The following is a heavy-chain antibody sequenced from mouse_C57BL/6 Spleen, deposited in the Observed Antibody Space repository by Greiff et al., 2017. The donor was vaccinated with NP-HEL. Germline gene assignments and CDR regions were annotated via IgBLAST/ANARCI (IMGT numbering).Heavy chain of an antibody. CDR1: GYAFSSYW. CDR3: ARKTTVVGYFDV. V-gene: IGHV1-80*01. D-gene: IGHD1-1*01. J-gene: IGHJ1*03. Sequence: VQLQQSGAELVKPGASVKISCKASGYAFSSYWMNWVKQRPGKGLEWIGQIYPGDGDTNYNGKFKGKATLTADKSSSTAYMQLSSLTSEDSAVYFCARKTTVVGYFDVWGTGTTVTVSS. CDR2: IYPGDGDT.